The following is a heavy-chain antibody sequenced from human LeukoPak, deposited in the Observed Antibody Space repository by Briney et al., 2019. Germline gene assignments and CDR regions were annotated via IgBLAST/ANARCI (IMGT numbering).Heavy chain of an antibody. V-gene: IGHV4-39*01. CDR1: GGSISSSSYY. D-gene: IGHD3-9*01. Sequence: SEALSLTCTVSGGSISSSSYYWGWIRQPPGKGLEWIGSIYYSGSTYYNPSLKSRVTISVDTSKNQFSLKLSSVTAADTAVYYCASRYVLRYFDWLFTEVASDIWGQGTMVTVSS. J-gene: IGHJ3*02. CDR3: ASRYVLRYFDWLFTEVASDI. CDR2: IYYSGST.